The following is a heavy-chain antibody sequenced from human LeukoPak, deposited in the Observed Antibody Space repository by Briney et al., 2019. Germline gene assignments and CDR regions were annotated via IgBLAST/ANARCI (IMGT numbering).Heavy chain of an antibody. D-gene: IGHD3-10*01. J-gene: IGHJ4*02. CDR1: GFTVSSNY. Sequence: PGGSLRLSCAASGFTVSSNYMSWVRQAPGKGLEWVSLIYSGGSTYYADSVKGRFTISRDNSKNTLYLQMNSLRAEDTAVYYCASLGPSWAHGSGSSYYWGQGTLVPVSS. CDR3: ASLGPSWAHGSGSSYY. CDR2: IYSGGST. V-gene: IGHV3-66*01.